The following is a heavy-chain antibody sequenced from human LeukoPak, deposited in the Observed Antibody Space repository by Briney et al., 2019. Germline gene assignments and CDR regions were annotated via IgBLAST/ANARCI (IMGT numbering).Heavy chain of an antibody. CDR2: ISGSGGST. V-gene: IGHV3-23*01. Sequence: GGSLRLSCAASGFTFSDYYISWIRQAPGKGLEWVSAISGSGGSTYNADSVKGRFTISRDNSKNTLYLQMNSLRAEDTAVYYCAKPLYPDKHAVNDYWGQGTLVTVSS. CDR3: AKPLYPDKHAVNDY. D-gene: IGHD3-16*01. J-gene: IGHJ4*02. CDR1: GFTFSDYY.